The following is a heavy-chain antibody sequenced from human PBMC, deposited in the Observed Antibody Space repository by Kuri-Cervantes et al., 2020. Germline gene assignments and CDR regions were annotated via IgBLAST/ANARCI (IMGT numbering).Heavy chain of an antibody. D-gene: IGHD3-10*01. Sequence: LSLTCAASGFTFRSYAMHWVRQAPGKGLEWVAVISYDGSSKYYADSVKGRFTISRDNSKNTLYLQMNSLRAEDTAVYYCAKNSPEIWFGELLYPFYYYGMDVWGQGTTVTVSS. CDR1: GFTFRSYA. CDR2: ISYDGSSK. V-gene: IGHV3-30*18. CDR3: AKNSPEIWFGELLYPFYYYGMDV. J-gene: IGHJ6*02.